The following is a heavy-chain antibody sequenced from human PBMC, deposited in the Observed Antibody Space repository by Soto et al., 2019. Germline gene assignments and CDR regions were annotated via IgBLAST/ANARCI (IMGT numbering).Heavy chain of an antibody. V-gene: IGHV1-69*01. CDR3: ARARTMVRGVIIPHYYYYGMDV. Sequence: QVQLVQSGAEVKKPGSSVKVSCKASGGTFSSYAISWVRQAPGQGLEWMGGIIPIFGTANYAQKFQGRVTITADEATSTAYMELSSLRSEDTAVYYCARARTMVRGVIIPHYYYYGMDVWCQGTTVTVSS. J-gene: IGHJ6*02. CDR2: IIPIFGTA. D-gene: IGHD3-10*01. CDR1: GGTFSSYA.